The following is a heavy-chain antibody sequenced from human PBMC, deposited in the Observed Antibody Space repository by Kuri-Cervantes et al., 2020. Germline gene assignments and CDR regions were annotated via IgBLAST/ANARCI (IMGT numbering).Heavy chain of an antibody. J-gene: IGHJ4*02. CDR3: AKGDYDFWGGFDY. V-gene: IGHV3-30*04. D-gene: IGHD3-3*01. CDR2: ISYDGSNK. Sequence: GGSLRLSCAASGFTFSSYAMHWVRQAPGKGLEWVAVISYDGSNKYYADSVKGRFTISRDNSKNTLYLQMNSLRAEDTAVYYCAKGDYDFWGGFDYWGQGTLVTVSS. CDR1: GFTFSSYA.